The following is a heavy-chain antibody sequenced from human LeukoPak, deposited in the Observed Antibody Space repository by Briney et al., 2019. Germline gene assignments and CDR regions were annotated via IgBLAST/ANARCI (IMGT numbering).Heavy chain of an antibody. J-gene: IGHJ4*02. D-gene: IGHD2-15*01. Sequence: GGSLRLSCAASGFTFSSYEMNWVRQAPGKGLEWVSYISSGSTIYYADSVKGRFTISRDNAKNSLYLQMNSLRAEDTAVYYCARPYCSGGSCYPQSYYFDYWGQGTLVTVSS. CDR2: ISSGSTI. CDR1: GFTFSSYE. CDR3: ARPYCSGGSCYPQSYYFDY. V-gene: IGHV3-48*03.